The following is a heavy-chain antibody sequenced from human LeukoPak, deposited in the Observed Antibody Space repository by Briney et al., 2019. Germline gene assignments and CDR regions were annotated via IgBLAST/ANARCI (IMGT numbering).Heavy chain of an antibody. D-gene: IGHD3-22*01. CDR3: AKDYYDSSGYLFDY. CDR1: GFTFSSYA. CDR2: ISYDGSNK. Sequence: GRSLRLSCAASGFTFSSYAMHWVRQAPGKGLEWVEVISYDGSNKYYADSVRGRFTISRDNSKNTLYLQMNSLRAEDTAVYYCAKDYYDSSGYLFDYWGQGTLVIVSS. V-gene: IGHV3-30-3*01. J-gene: IGHJ4*02.